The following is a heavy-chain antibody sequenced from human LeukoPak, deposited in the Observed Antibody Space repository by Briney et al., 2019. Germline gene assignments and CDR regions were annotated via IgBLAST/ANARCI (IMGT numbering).Heavy chain of an antibody. CDR1: GFTFSSYS. CDR3: ANRKRDYGSGSYGMGYYYYYYMDV. CDR2: ISSSSNYI. Sequence: GGSLRLSCAASGFTFSSYSMNWVRQAPGKGLEWVSSISSSSNYIYYADSVKGRFTISRDNSKNTLYLQMNSLRAEDTAVYYCANRKRDYGSGSYGMGYYYYYYMDVWGKGTTVTVSS. J-gene: IGHJ6*03. V-gene: IGHV3-21*01. D-gene: IGHD3-10*01.